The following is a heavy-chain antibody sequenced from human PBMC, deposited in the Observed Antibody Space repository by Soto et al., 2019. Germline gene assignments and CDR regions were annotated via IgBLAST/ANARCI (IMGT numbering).Heavy chain of an antibody. CDR1: GYTFTSYA. CDR2: INAGNGNT. V-gene: IGHV1-3*01. CDR3: ARDPGIAAARTPNMDY. D-gene: IGHD6-13*01. J-gene: IGHJ4*02. Sequence: ASVKVSCKASGYTFTSYAMHWVRQAPGQRLEWMGWINAGNGNTKYSQKFQGRVTITRDTSASTAYMELSSLRSEDTAVYYCARDPGIAAARTPNMDYWGQGTLVTVSS.